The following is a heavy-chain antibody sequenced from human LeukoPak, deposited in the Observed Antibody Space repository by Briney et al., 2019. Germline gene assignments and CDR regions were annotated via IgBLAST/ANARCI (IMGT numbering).Heavy chain of an antibody. CDR2: INHSGST. CDR3: ARGVPSQYDFWSGYYTSRYYFDY. Sequence: SETLSLTCAVYGGSFSGYYWSWIRQPPGKGLEWIGEINHSGSTNYNPSLKSRVTISVDTSKNQFSLKLSSVTAADTAVYYCARGVPSQYDFWSGYYTSRYYFDYWGQGTLVTVSS. CDR1: GGSFSGYY. V-gene: IGHV4-34*01. J-gene: IGHJ4*02. D-gene: IGHD3-3*01.